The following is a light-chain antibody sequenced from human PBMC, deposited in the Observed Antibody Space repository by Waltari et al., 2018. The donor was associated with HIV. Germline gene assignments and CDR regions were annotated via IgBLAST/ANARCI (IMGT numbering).Light chain of an antibody. CDR3: QQYGSSPWT. V-gene: IGKV3-20*01. Sequence: EIVLTQYPGTLSLSPGERATLSCRASQSVCSSCLTWYQQKPGQAPGLLIYDTSSRATGIPDRFSGSGSGTDFTLTISRLEPEDFAVYYCQQYGSSPWTFGHGTKVEIK. CDR2: DTS. J-gene: IGKJ1*01. CDR1: QSVCSSC.